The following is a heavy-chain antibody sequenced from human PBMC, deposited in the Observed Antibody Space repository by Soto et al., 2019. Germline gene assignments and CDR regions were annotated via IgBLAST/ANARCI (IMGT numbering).Heavy chain of an antibody. Sequence: GGSLRPSCAASGFTFSSYAMHWVRQAPGKGLEWVAVISYDGSNKYYADSVKGRFTISRDNSKNTLYLQMNSLRAEDTAVYYCARGGYSSSSGPFDYWGQGTLVTVSS. CDR3: ARGGYSSSSGPFDY. CDR1: GFTFSSYA. D-gene: IGHD6-6*01. CDR2: ISYDGSNK. V-gene: IGHV3-30-3*01. J-gene: IGHJ4*02.